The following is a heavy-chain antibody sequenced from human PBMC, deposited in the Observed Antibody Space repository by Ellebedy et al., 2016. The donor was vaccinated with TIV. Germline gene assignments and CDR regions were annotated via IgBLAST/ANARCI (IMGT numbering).Heavy chain of an antibody. CDR2: IWYDGSNK. V-gene: IGHV3-33*01. J-gene: IGHJ4*02. CDR3: ARDGYGGYLDS. CDR1: GFTFSSYG. D-gene: IGHD5-18*01. Sequence: PGGSLRLSCAASGFTFSSYGMHWVRQAPGKGLEWVAVIWYDGSNKYYADSVKGRFTISRDNAGNSVYLQMNSLRVEDTAVYYCARDGYGGYLDSWGQGTLIIVSS.